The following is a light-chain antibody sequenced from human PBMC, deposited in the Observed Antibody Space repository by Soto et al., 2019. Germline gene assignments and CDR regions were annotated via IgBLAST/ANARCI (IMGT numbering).Light chain of an antibody. CDR2: DAS. CDR3: QQYNNWPFT. J-gene: IGKJ5*01. Sequence: ESVLTQSPDTLSLSPGERSTLSCMASQSVSRTYLAWYQQKPGQAPRLLIYDASTRATDMPGRFSGRGSGTEFTLTINSLQSEDFEVYYCQQYNNWPFTFGQGTRMEIK. V-gene: IGKV3-15*01. CDR1: QSVSRTY.